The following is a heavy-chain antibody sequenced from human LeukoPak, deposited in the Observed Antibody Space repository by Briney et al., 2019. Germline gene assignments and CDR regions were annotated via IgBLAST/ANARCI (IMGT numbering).Heavy chain of an antibody. CDR1: GFTFSSYS. J-gene: IGHJ4*02. CDR3: ARDSGYDLLIDY. V-gene: IGHV3-48*01. CDR2: ISSSSSTI. Sequence: PGGSLRLSCAASGFTFSSYSMNWVRQAPGKGLEWVSSISSSSSTIYYADSVKGRFTISRDNAKNSLYLQMNSLRAEDTAVYYCARDSGYDLLIDYWGQGTLVTVSS. D-gene: IGHD5-12*01.